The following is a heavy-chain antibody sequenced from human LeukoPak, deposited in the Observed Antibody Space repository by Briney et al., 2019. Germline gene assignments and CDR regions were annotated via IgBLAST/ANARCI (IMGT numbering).Heavy chain of an antibody. Sequence: GASVKVSCKASGYTFTSYDINWVRQANGQGLEWMGWMNPNRGNTGYAHKFQGRVSMTRNTSISTAYMEVSSLRSEDTAVYYCARAGARQIAAVGYWGQGTLVTASS. CDR2: MNPNRGNT. CDR1: GYTFTSYD. CDR3: ARAGARQIAAVGY. J-gene: IGHJ4*02. V-gene: IGHV1-8*01. D-gene: IGHD6-13*01.